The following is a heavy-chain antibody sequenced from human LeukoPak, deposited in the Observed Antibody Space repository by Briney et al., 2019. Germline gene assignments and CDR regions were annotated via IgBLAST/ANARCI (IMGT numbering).Heavy chain of an antibody. D-gene: IGHD5-12*01. CDR1: GGSISSYS. CDR2: IYYSGST. Sequence: PSETLSLTCTVSGGSISSYSWSWIRQPPGKGLEWIGYIYYSGSTNYNPSLKSRVTISVDTSKNQFSLRLSSVTAADTAVYYCARGGYDFDYWGQGTLVTVSS. J-gene: IGHJ4*02. V-gene: IGHV4-59*01. CDR3: ARGGYDFDY.